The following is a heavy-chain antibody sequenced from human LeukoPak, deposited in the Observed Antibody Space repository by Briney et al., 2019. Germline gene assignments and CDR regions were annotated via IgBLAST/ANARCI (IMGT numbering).Heavy chain of an antibody. D-gene: IGHD3-16*01. Sequence: GASVKVSCKASGGTFSSYAISWVRQAPGQGLEWMGGIIPIFGTANYAQKFQGRVTFTRDVSTGTAYMELSSLRSEDTAVYYCAAPGGHYFYGLDVWGQGTTVTVSS. J-gene: IGHJ6*02. CDR3: AAPGGHYFYGLDV. CDR2: IIPIFGTA. V-gene: IGHV1-69*05. CDR1: GGTFSSYA.